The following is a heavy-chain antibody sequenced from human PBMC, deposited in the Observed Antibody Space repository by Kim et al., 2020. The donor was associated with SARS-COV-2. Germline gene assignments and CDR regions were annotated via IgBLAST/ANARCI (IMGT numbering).Heavy chain of an antibody. J-gene: IGHJ6*02. CDR2: IRSEAYGGTT. Sequence: GGSLRLSCTASGFTFGDYAMSWVRQAPGKGLEWVGFIRSEAYGGTTEYAASGKGRFTISRDDSKIIAHLQMNSLKTEDPAVCYCTRAAYGFSKYYYYGMDVWGQGTTVTVSS. CDR1: GFTFGDYA. D-gene: IGHD4-17*01. V-gene: IGHV3-49*04. CDR3: TRAAYGFSKYYYYGMDV.